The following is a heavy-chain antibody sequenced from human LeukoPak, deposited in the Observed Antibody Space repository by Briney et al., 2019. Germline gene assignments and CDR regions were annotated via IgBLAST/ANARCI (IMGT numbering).Heavy chain of an antibody. CDR2: ISDSGAST. D-gene: IGHD2-21*02. J-gene: IGHJ4*02. CDR1: GFTFTAFA. Sequence: GGSLRLSCAASGFTFTAFAMSWVRQAPGKGLEWVSAISDSGASTYYADSVRGRFTISRDNSKNTLFLQMNSLRAEDTAVYYCAKSRDLVVVTATLYYFDYWGQGTLVTVSS. V-gene: IGHV3-23*01. CDR3: AKSRDLVVVTATLYYFDY.